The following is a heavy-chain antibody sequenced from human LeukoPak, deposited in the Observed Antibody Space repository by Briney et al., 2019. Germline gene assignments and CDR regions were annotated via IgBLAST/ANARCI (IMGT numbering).Heavy chain of an antibody. CDR1: GFTFSSYA. CDR3: ANDIVVVPAAVAPENDAFDI. CDR2: ISGSGGST. D-gene: IGHD2-2*01. Sequence: GGSLRLSCAASGFTFSSYAMSWVRQAPGKGLEWVSAISGSGGSTCYADSVKGRFTISRDNSKNTLYLQMNSLRAEDTAVYYCANDIVVVPAAVAPENDAFDIWGQGTMVTVSS. J-gene: IGHJ3*02. V-gene: IGHV3-23*01.